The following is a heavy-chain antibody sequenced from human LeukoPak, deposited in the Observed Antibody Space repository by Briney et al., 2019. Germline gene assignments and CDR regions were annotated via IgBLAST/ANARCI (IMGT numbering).Heavy chain of an antibody. D-gene: IGHD6-13*01. Sequence: GGSLRLSCAASGFTFSSYDMHWVRQAPGKGLEWVAFMQYDGSNKYYAESVKGRFTISRDNSKNTLYLQMDSLRVDDTAVYFCARDSIRQQLYYFDYWGQGTLVTVSS. CDR1: GFTFSSYD. CDR2: MQYDGSNK. V-gene: IGHV3-30*02. CDR3: ARDSIRQQLYYFDY. J-gene: IGHJ4*02.